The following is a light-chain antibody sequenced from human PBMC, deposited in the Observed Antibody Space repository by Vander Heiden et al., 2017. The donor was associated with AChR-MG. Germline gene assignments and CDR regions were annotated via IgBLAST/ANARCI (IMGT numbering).Light chain of an antibody. CDR2: DTS. V-gene: IGKV3-11*01. CDR1: QSVSSN. CDR3: QQRYNWPPT. Sequence: EIVLTQSPGTLSLSPGEKATLSCRASQSVSSNLAWYQQKPGQAPSLLIYDTSNRATGIPARFSGSGSGTDFTLTISSLEPEDFAVYYCQQRYNWPPTFGQGTKVEIK. J-gene: IGKJ1*01.